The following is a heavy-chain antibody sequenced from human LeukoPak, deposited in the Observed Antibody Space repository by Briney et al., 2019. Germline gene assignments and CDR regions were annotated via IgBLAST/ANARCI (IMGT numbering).Heavy chain of an antibody. Sequence: GGSLRLSCAASGFTVSSNYMSWVRQAPGKGLEWVSVIYSGGSTYYADSVKGRFTISRDNSKNTLYLQMNSLRAEDTAVYYCAKGGYDSSGYYKTTFDYWGQGTLVTVSS. CDR1: GFTVSSNY. D-gene: IGHD3-22*01. CDR3: AKGGYDSSGYYKTTFDY. V-gene: IGHV3-53*01. CDR2: IYSGGST. J-gene: IGHJ4*02.